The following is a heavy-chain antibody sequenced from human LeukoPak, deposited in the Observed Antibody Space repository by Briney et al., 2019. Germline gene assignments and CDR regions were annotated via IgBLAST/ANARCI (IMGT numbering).Heavy chain of an antibody. D-gene: IGHD3-16*01. Sequence: GGSLRLSCAASGFTVSSNFMSWVGQAPGKGLEWVSVIYSRGSTYYADSVKGRFTISRHNSKNTLYLQMNSLRAEDTAVYYCARGPNPQGAFDYWGQGTRVTASS. CDR2: IYSRGST. J-gene: IGHJ4*02. CDR3: ARGPNPQGAFDY. V-gene: IGHV3-53*04. CDR1: GFTVSSNF.